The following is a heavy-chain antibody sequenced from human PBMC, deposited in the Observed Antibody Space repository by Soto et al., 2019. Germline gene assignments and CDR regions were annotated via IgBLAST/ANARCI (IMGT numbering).Heavy chain of an antibody. Sequence: SETLSLTCSVSGASISNFYWSWIRQSAGKGLEWIGRLYARGTTDYNPSLKSRVTMSIDTSKNRVSLSLTSVTAADTAVYYCAKGGTYYFDSWGQGIVVTVSS. CDR3: AKGGTYYFDS. CDR1: GASISNFY. D-gene: IGHD3-16*01. V-gene: IGHV4-4*07. CDR2: LYARGTT. J-gene: IGHJ4*02.